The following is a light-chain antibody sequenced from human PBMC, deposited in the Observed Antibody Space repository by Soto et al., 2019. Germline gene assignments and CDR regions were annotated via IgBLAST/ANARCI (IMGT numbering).Light chain of an antibody. CDR1: SGDVGGYNY. Sequence: QSVLTQPASVSGSPGQSITISCTGTSGDVGGYNYVSWYQQHPGKAPKLMIYEVSNRPSGVSDRFSGSKSGNTASLTISGLQAEDEADYYCASHTSSSTLYVFGTGTKLPVL. CDR3: ASHTSSSTLYV. V-gene: IGLV2-14*01. CDR2: EVS. J-gene: IGLJ1*01.